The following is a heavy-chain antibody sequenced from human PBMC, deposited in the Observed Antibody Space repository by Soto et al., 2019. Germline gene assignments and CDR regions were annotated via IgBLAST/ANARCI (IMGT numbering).Heavy chain of an antibody. D-gene: IGHD6-19*01. V-gene: IGHV3-21*01. J-gene: IGHJ6*03. CDR3: ARWLARRNHYYYYKDV. CDR1: GFTFSSYS. Sequence: EVQLVESGGGLVKPGGSLRLSCAASGFTFSSYSMNWVRQAPGKGLEWVSSISSSSSYIYYADSVKGRFTISRDNAKNSLYLQMNSLRAEDTAVYYCARWLARRNHYYYYKDVWGKGTTVTVSS. CDR2: ISSSSSYI.